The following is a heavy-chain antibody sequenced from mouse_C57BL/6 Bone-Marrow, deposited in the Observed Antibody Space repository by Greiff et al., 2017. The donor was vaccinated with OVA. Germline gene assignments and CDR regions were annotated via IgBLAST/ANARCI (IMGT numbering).Heavy chain of an antibody. CDR3: ARDITTVVATDYAMDY. CDR1: GYTFTSYW. V-gene: IGHV1-55*01. J-gene: IGHJ4*01. D-gene: IGHD1-1*01. CDR2: IYPGSGST. Sequence: QVQLQQPGAELVKPGASVKMSCKASGYTFTSYWITWVKQRPGQGLEWIGDIYPGSGSTNYNEKFKSKATLTVDTSSSTAYMQLSSLTSEDSAVYYCARDITTVVATDYAMDYGGQGTSVTVSS.